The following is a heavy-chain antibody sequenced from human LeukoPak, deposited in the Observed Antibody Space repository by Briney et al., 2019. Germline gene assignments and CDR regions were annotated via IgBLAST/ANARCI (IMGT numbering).Heavy chain of an antibody. J-gene: IGHJ6*04. V-gene: IGHV3-48*04. CDR3: AELGITLIGGV. Sequence: GGSLRLSCAASGFTFSSYSMNWVRQAPGKGLEWVSYISSSGSTIYYADSVKGRFTISRDNAKNSLYLQMNSLRAEDTAVYYFAELGITLIGGVWGKGTTVTISS. CDR2: ISSSGSTI. CDR1: GFTFSSYS. D-gene: IGHD3-10*02.